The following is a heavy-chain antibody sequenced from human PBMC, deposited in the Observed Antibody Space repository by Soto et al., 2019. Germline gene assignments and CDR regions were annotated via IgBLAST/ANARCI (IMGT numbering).Heavy chain of an antibody. CDR1: GFTFSSYG. Sequence: QVQLVESGGGVVQPGRSLRLSCAASGFTFSSYGMHWVRQAPGKGLEWVAVIWYDGSNKYYADSVKGRFTISRDNSKNTLYLQMNSRRAEDTAVYYCARDDGYSSGWYEDYWGQGTLVTVSS. J-gene: IGHJ4*02. D-gene: IGHD6-19*01. CDR2: IWYDGSNK. CDR3: ARDDGYSSGWYEDY. V-gene: IGHV3-33*01.